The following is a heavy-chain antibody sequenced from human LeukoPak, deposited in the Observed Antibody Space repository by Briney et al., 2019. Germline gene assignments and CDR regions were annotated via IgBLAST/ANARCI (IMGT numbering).Heavy chain of an antibody. D-gene: IGHD3-22*01. CDR3: AKHSYDSSGYYSIDY. Sequence: GRSLRLSCAASGFTFSNYGIHWVRQAPGKGLEWVAVISYDGSNKYYAESVKGRFTISRDNSKNTLYLQMNSLRAEDTAVYYCAKHSYDSSGYYSIDYWGQGTLVTVFS. V-gene: IGHV3-30*18. J-gene: IGHJ4*02. CDR1: GFTFSNYG. CDR2: ISYDGSNK.